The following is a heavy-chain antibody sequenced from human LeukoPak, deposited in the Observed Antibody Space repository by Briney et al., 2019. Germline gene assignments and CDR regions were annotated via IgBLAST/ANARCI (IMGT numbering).Heavy chain of an antibody. CDR2: ISGSGGST. Sequence: GGSLRLSCAASGFTFSSYAMSWVRQAPGKGLEWVSAISGSGGSTYYADSVKGRFTISRDNSKNTLYLQMNILRAEDTAVYYCAKASAMIVVVSKRFDYWGQGTLVTVSS. CDR3: AKASAMIVVVSKRFDY. V-gene: IGHV3-23*01. CDR1: GFTFSSYA. D-gene: IGHD3-22*01. J-gene: IGHJ4*02.